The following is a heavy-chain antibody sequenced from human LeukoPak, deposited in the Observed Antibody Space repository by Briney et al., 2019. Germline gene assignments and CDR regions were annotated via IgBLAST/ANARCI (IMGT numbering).Heavy chain of an antibody. CDR1: GFTVSTNY. CDR3: AGYDSRGYYTHYFDF. V-gene: IGHV3-66*01. CDR2: IYGGGST. D-gene: IGHD3-22*01. Sequence: GGSLRLSCAASGFTVSTNYMTWVRQAPGKGLEWVSVIYGGGSTYYADSVKGRFTISRDNSKNTLYLQMNSLRAEDTAVYYCAGYDSRGYYTHYFDFWGQGTLVTVSS. J-gene: IGHJ4*02.